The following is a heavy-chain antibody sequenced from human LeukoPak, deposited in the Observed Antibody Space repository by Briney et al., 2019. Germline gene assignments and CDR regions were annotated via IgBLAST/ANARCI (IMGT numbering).Heavy chain of an antibody. CDR2: MNPNSGNT. D-gene: IGHD2-2*01. CDR1: GYTFSNYD. Sequence: ASVKVSCKACGYTFSNYDVTWVRQAPGQGLECMGWMNPNSGNTGFAQKFRGRVTMTSDASTTSAFMELMRLTSEDTAVYYCTRVGRNQLLSEYWGQGTRITVSS. CDR3: TRVGRNQLLSEY. V-gene: IGHV1-8*01. J-gene: IGHJ4*02.